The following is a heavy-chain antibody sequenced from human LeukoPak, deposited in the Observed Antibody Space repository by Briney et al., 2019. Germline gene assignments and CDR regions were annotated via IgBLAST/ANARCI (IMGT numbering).Heavy chain of an antibody. Sequence: GGSLRLSCAASGFTFSSYAMSWVRQAPGKGLEWVSAISGSGGSTYYADSVKGRLTISRDNSKNTLYLQMNSLRAEDTAVYYCAKDSSGWRNYYYGMDVWGQGTTVTVSS. CDR2: ISGSGGST. D-gene: IGHD6-19*01. CDR1: GFTFSSYA. J-gene: IGHJ6*02. V-gene: IGHV3-23*01. CDR3: AKDSSGWRNYYYGMDV.